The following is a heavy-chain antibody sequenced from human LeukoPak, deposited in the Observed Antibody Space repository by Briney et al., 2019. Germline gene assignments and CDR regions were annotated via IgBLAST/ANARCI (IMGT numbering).Heavy chain of an antibody. CDR3: ARQSSSGWFS. Sequence: GGSLRLSCAASGFTFSSYRMNWVRQAPGKGLEWLSYISGTGITIYYADSVKGRFTISRDNARNSLNLEMNSLRAEDTAVYYCARQSSSGWFSWGQGSLVTVSS. D-gene: IGHD6-19*01. V-gene: IGHV3-48*03. J-gene: IGHJ5*02. CDR1: GFTFSSYR. CDR2: ISGTGITI.